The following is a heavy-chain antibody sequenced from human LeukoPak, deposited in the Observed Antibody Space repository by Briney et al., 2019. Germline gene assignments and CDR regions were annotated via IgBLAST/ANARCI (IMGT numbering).Heavy chain of an antibody. CDR1: GFTFSNFG. CDR2: IRFDGTSE. D-gene: IGHD3-10*02. Sequence: GGSLRLSCAASGFTFSNFGMHWVRQTRGKGLEWVAFIRFDGTSEFYADSVKARFTISRDNAKNSLYLQMNSLRAEDTAVYYCAELGITMIGGVWGKGTTVTISS. CDR3: AELGITMIGGV. V-gene: IGHV3-30*02. J-gene: IGHJ6*04.